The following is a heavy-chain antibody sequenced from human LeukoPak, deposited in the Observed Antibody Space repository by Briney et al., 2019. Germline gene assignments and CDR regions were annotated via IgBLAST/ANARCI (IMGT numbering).Heavy chain of an antibody. CDR3: ARALVGGYGLSGPDYYYGMDV. J-gene: IGHJ6*02. Sequence: GGSLRLSCVASGLTFSSYAMSWVRQAPGKGLEWVSAISGTGGRTYYADSVKGRFTISRDNSKNTLYLQMNSLRAEDTAVYYCARALVGGYGLSGPDYYYGMDVWGQGTTVTVSS. D-gene: IGHD5-12*01. V-gene: IGHV3-23*01. CDR1: GLTFSSYA. CDR2: ISGTGGRT.